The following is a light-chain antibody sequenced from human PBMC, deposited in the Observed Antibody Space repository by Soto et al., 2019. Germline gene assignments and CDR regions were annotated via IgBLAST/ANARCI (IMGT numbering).Light chain of an antibody. J-gene: IGLJ2*01. CDR1: SSNIGAGYD. V-gene: IGLV1-40*01. CDR3: QCYESSLSGSGV. CDR2: GNS. Sequence: QSVLTQPPSVSGAPGQRVTISCTGSSSNIGAGYDVHWYQQLPGTAPKLLIYGNSNRPSGVPDRFSGSKSGTSASLAITGLRAEDEADYYCQCYESSLSGSGVFGGGTKLTVL.